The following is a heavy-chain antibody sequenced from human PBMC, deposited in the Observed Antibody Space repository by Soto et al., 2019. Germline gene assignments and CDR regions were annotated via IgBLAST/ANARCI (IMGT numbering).Heavy chain of an antibody. Sequence: GGSLRLACAASGFTFSNAWMSWVRQAPGKGLEWVGRIKSKTDGGTTDYAAPVKGRFTISRDDSKNTLYLQMNSLKTEDTAVYYCTTDPVVVPAAMRFAYYYYMDVWGKGTTVTVSS. V-gene: IGHV3-15*01. CDR3: TTDPVVVPAAMRFAYYYYMDV. CDR1: GFTFSNAW. J-gene: IGHJ6*03. D-gene: IGHD2-2*01. CDR2: IKSKTDGGTT.